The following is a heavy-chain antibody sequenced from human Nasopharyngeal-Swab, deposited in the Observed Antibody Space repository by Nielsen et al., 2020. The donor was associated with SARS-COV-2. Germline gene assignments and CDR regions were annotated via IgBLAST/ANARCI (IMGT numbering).Heavy chain of an antibody. J-gene: IGHJ2*01. CDR2: ISGSGGST. CDR1: GFTFSSYA. V-gene: IGHV3-23*01. Sequence: GESLKISCAASGFTFSSYAMSWVRQAPGKGLEWVSAISGSGGSTYYADSVKGRFTISRDNSKNTLYLQMNSLRAEDTAVYYCAKEDKGGGRWYFDLWGRGTLVTVSS. D-gene: IGHD1-26*01. CDR3: AKEDKGGGRWYFDL.